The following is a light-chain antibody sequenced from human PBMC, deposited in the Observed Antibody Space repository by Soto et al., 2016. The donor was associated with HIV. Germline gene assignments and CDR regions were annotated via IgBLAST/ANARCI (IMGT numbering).Light chain of an antibody. Sequence: EIQMTQSPSSLSASVGDRVTITCRASQSISTYLNWYQQKPGKAPKLLIYAASNLQSGVPSRFGGSGSGTVFTLTINSLQPEDFATYHCQQSFRSVMYTFGQGTKLEIK. CDR2: AAS. CDR3: QQSFRSVMYT. V-gene: IGKV1-39*01. J-gene: IGKJ2*01. CDR1: QSISTY.